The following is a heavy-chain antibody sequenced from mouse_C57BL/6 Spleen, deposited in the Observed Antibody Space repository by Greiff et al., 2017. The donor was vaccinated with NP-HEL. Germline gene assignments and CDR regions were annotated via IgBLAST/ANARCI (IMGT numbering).Heavy chain of an antibody. V-gene: IGHV1-80*01. CDR2: IYPGDGDT. CDR3: ARGGIYYGYDVNGPFAY. D-gene: IGHD2-2*01. CDR1: GYAFSSYW. Sequence: QVQLQQSGAELVKPGASVKISCKASGYAFSSYWMNWVKQRPGKGLEWIGQIYPGDGDTNYNGKFKGKATLTADKSSSTAYMQLSSLTSEDSAVYFCARGGIYYGYDVNGPFAYWGQGTLVTVSA. J-gene: IGHJ3*01.